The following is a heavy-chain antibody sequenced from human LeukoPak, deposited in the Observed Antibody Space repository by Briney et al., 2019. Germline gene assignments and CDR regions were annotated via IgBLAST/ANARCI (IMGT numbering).Heavy chain of an antibody. J-gene: IGHJ6*02. CDR3: ARDLVTIFGVVINLYYYYGMDV. Sequence: GASVNVSCKASGYTFTSYGISWVRQAPGQGLEWMGWISAYNGNTNYAQKLQGRVTMTTDTSTSTAYMELRSLRSDDTAVYYCARDLVTIFGVVINLYYYYGMDVWGQGTTVTVSS. V-gene: IGHV1-18*01. D-gene: IGHD3-3*01. CDR2: ISAYNGNT. CDR1: GYTFTSYG.